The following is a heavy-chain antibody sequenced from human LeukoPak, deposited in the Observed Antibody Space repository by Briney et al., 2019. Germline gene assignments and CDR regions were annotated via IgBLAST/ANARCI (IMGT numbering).Heavy chain of an antibody. CDR1: GGSISSYY. J-gene: IGHJ4*02. V-gene: IGHV4-59*01. CDR2: IYYTGST. D-gene: IGHD6-19*01. Sequence: SETLSLTCTVAGGSISSYYWSWIRRPPGKGLVWIGNIYYTGSTNYNPSLKSRVTISVDTSKTQFSLKLSSVTAADTAVYYCARAFSSGWYPYSIGGLWFDYWGQGTLVTVSS. CDR3: ARAFSSGWYPYSIGGLWFDY.